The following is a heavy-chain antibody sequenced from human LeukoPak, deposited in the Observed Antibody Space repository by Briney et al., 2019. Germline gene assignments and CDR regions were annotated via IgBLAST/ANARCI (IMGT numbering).Heavy chain of an antibody. V-gene: IGHV3-30*03. CDR3: ATVRLYGSGNYYSDY. D-gene: IGHD3-10*01. Sequence: GGSLRLSCAASGFTFSSYGMHWVRQAPGKGLEWVAVISYDGSNKYYADSVKGRFTISRDNSKNTLYLQMNSLRAEDTAVYHCATVRLYGSGNYYSDYWGQGTLVTVSS. CDR1: GFTFSSYG. CDR2: ISYDGSNK. J-gene: IGHJ4*02.